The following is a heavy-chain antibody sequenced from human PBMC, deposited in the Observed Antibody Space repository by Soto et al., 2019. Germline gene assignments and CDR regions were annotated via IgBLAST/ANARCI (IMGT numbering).Heavy chain of an antibody. CDR2: ISGSGNYT. CDR3: AREGINNYNEYYFDS. CDR1: GFTFSTYS. V-gene: IGHV3-21*01. D-gene: IGHD4-4*01. J-gene: IGHJ4*02. Sequence: GGSLRLSCASSGFTFSTYSMNWVRQAPGKGLEWVSSISGSGNYTHYADFLRGRFTISRDNAKTSLYLQMYSLRAEDTAVYYCAREGINNYNEYYFDSWGQGTVVTVSS.